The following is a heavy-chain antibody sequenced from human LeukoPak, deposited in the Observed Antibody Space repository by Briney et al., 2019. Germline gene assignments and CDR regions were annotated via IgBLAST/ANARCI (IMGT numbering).Heavy chain of an antibody. CDR3: AKRPPDYGDYVSYFDY. CDR1: GFSFISYG. Sequence: GSLRLSCAASGFSFISYGMHWVRQAPGKGLEWVGVISDDGRSKDYADSVKGRFTISRDNSKDTLYLQMNSLRDEDTAVYYCAKRPPDYGDYVSYFDYWGQGTLVTVSS. CDR2: ISDDGRSK. V-gene: IGHV3-30*18. J-gene: IGHJ4*02. D-gene: IGHD4-17*01.